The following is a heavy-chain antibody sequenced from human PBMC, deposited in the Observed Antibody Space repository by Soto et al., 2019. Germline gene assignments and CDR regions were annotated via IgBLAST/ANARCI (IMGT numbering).Heavy chain of an antibody. V-gene: IGHV4-4*07. J-gene: IGHJ5*02. CDR2: IYTSGST. Sequence: LSLTCTVSGGSISSYHCSWIRQPAGKGLEWIGRIYTSGSTNYNPSLKSRVTMSVDTSKNQFSLKLSSVTAADTAVYYCAREGDSDTSGYYRNWFDPWGQGTLVTVSS. CDR3: AREGDSDTSGYYRNWFDP. CDR1: GGSISSYH. D-gene: IGHD3-22*01.